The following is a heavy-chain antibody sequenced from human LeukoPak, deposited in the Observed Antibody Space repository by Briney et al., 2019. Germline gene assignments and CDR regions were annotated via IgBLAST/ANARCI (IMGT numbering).Heavy chain of an antibody. CDR1: GYTFTSYD. J-gene: IGHJ6*03. CDR3: ARAIRGSVIFGVVINYYYYMDV. V-gene: IGHV1-8*03. CDR2: MNPNSGNT. Sequence: ASVEVSCKASGYTFTSYDINWVRQATGQGLEWMGWMNPNSGNTGYAQKFQGRVTITRNTSISTAYMELSSLRSEDTAVYYCARAIRGSVIFGVVINYYYYMDVWGKGTTVTVSS. D-gene: IGHD3-3*01.